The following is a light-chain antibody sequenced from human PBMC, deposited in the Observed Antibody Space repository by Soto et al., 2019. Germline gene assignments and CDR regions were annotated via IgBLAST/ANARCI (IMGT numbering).Light chain of an antibody. Sequence: AIQMTQSPSSLSASVGDRVTIACRASQGISNDLVWYQQKPGKAPNLLIYAASSLHSGVPSRFSGSGSGTDFTLTISSLQPEDFATYYCLQHYNYPRTFGQGTKVEIK. CDR2: AAS. V-gene: IGKV1-6*01. CDR1: QGISND. CDR3: LQHYNYPRT. J-gene: IGKJ1*01.